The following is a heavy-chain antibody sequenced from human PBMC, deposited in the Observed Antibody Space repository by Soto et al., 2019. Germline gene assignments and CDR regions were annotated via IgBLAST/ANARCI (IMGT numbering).Heavy chain of an antibody. CDR1: GFTFSDYG. Sequence: PGGSLRLSCAASGFTFSDYGMRWVRQAPGKGLEWVAVIWYDGSEKYYEDSVKGRFTISRDNSENTLYLQMNSLRAEDTAVYYCAREIRYGSGSYNRPFDPWGQGTLVTVSS. CDR3: AREIRYGSGSYNRPFDP. D-gene: IGHD3-10*01. CDR2: IWYDGSEK. V-gene: IGHV3-33*01. J-gene: IGHJ5*02.